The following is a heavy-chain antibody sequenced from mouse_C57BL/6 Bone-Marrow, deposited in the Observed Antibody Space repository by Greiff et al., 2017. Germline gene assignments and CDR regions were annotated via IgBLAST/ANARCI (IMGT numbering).Heavy chain of an antibody. CDR2: INYDGSST. J-gene: IGHJ4*01. CDR3: ARGHYYGSSYYAMDY. D-gene: IGHD1-1*01. V-gene: IGHV5-16*01. CDR1: GFTFSDYY. Sequence: EVKVEESEGGLVQPGSSMKLSCTASGFTFSDYYMAWVRQVPEKGLEWVANINYDGSSTYYLDSLKSRFIISRDNAKNILYLQMSSLKSEDTATYYCARGHYYGSSYYAMDYWGQGTSVTVSS.